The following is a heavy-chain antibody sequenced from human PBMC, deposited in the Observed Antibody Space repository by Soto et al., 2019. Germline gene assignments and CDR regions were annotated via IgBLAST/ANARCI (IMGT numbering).Heavy chain of an antibody. D-gene: IGHD3-16*01. CDR1: GGIFSSFS. V-gene: IGHV1-69*01. J-gene: IGHJ4*02. CDR2: IIPVFGTT. Sequence: QEQLVQSGAEVKKPGSSMKDSCKASGGIFSSFSISWVRQAPGRGLEWRGGIIPVFGTTNYAQKVQDRVTITADESTNTAYMELSSLSSEDTAMYYCAMGGNPYVWFNEYWGQGTLVTVSS. CDR3: AMGGNPYVWFNEY.